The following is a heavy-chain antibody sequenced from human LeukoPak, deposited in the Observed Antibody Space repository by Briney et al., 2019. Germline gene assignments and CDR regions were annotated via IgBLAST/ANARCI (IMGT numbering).Heavy chain of an antibody. CDR3: ARGVGSGWYEGDY. D-gene: IGHD6-19*01. J-gene: IGHJ4*02. CDR2: INPNSGGT. Sequence: ASVKVSSKASVYTFTAYYMHWVRQAPGHRLEWMGWINPNSGGTNYAQKFQGRVTMTRDTSIRAAYMELGRLRSDDTAVYYCARGVGSGWYEGDYWGEGTLVTVCS. CDR1: VYTFTAYY. V-gene: IGHV1-2*02.